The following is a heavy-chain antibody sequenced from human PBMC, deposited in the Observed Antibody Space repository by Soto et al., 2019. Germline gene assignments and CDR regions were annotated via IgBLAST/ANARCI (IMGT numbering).Heavy chain of an antibody. J-gene: IGHJ6*03. Sequence: EVQLVESGGGLVQPGGSLRLSCEASGFTFSSYWMHWVRQVPGKGLVWVSRINSDGSRTTYADSVKGRFTISRANARNTVYLQMNSLSTDDTAVYYCARIGVGYYYMDVWGKGTIITVSS. CDR3: ARIGVGYYYMDV. CDR2: INSDGSRT. D-gene: IGHD3-22*01. CDR1: GFTFSSYW. V-gene: IGHV3-74*01.